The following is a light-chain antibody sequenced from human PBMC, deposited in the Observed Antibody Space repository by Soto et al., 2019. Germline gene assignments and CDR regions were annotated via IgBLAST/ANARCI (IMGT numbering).Light chain of an antibody. CDR2: WAS. J-gene: IGKJ2*01. V-gene: IGKV4-1*01. CDR3: QQYHSNPST. Sequence: DIVMTQSPDSLAVSLGERATINCKSSQSLYNSNNLNYLAWYQQKPGQPPKLLLYWASTRESGVPDRFSGSGSGTDFTLTISSLQAADVAVYYRQQYHSNPSTFGQGTKLEIK. CDR1: QSLYNSNNLNY.